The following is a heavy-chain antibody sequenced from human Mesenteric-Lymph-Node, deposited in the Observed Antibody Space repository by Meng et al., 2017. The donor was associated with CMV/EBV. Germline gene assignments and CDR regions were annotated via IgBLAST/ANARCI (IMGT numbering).Heavy chain of an antibody. J-gene: IGHJ4*02. CDR2: INTNSGNP. V-gene: IGHV7-4-1*02. D-gene: IGHD6-25*01. CDR3: ARAAYFDY. Sequence: SVKVSCKTSGFPFTNYAINWVRQAPGQGPEWMGWINTNSGNPTCAQDFTGRFVFSLDTSVSTAYLQISSLKPEDTAFYYCARAAYFDYWSQGTLVTVSS. CDR1: GFPFTNYA.